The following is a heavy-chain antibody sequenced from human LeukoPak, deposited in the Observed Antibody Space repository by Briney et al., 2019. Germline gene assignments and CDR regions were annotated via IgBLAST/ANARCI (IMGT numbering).Heavy chain of an antibody. V-gene: IGHV3-53*01. CDR2: IYSGGST. CDR1: GFTFRSNW. J-gene: IGHJ4*02. CDR3: ARVNSGSSLDY. Sequence: GGSLRLSCAASGFTFRSNWMHWVRQAPGKGLEWVSVIYSGGSTYYAESVRGRFTISRDYSKNTLYLQMNSLRAEDTAVYYCARVNSGSSLDYWGQGTLVTVSS. D-gene: IGHD3-22*01.